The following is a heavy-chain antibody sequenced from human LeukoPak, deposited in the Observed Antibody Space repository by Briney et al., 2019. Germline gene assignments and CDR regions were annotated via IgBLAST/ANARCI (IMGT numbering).Heavy chain of an antibody. V-gene: IGHV4-30-4*08. CDR2: IYYSGST. CDR1: GGSFSGYY. CDR3: ARVVNYYDSSGFLDI. D-gene: IGHD3-22*01. Sequence: PSGTLSLTCAVYGGSFSGYYWNWIRQPPGKGLEWIGYIYYSGSTYYNPSLKSRVTISVDTSKNQFSLKLSSVTAADTAVYYCARVVNYYDSSGFLDIWGQGTMVTVSS. J-gene: IGHJ3*02.